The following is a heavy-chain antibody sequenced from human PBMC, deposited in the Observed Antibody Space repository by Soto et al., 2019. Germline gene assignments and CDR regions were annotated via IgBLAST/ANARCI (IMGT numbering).Heavy chain of an antibody. V-gene: IGHV1-8*01. CDR3: ARGRGGHLGN. CDR1: GDTVTRYD. Sequence: ASVKVSFKASGDTVTRYDINWVRQASGQGLEWMGWMNPTSGSTGSAQMFQGRVTMTRHTSISTVYMELSSLRSEDTAVYYCARGRGGHLGNWGQGTLVTVSS. J-gene: IGHJ4*02. D-gene: IGHD3-3*01. CDR2: MNPTSGST.